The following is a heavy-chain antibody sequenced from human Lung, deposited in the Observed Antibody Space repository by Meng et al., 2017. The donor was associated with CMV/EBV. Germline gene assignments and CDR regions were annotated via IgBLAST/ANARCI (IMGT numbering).Heavy chain of an antibody. CDR1: GFIFDDYA. V-gene: IGHV3-9*01. Sequence: SCAASGFIFDDYAMHWVRQAPGKGLEWVSGISWNGKNINYADSVKGRFTISRDNAKNSLHLQMNSLRAEDTAVYYCAIFQDIVVVPAAIPYYFDYXGQGXLVTVSS. CDR2: ISWNGKNI. D-gene: IGHD2-2*02. CDR3: AIFQDIVVVPAAIPYYFDY. J-gene: IGHJ4*02.